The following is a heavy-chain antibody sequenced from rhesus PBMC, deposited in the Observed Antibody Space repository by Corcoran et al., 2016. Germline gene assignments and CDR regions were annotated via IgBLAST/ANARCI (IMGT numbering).Heavy chain of an antibody. V-gene: IGHV4-76*01. D-gene: IGHD1-20*01. Sequence: QVQLQESGPGLVKPSETLSLTCAVSGASVSGGFDWTWIRQPPGKGLEWVWYISGSSGNTDYSPSVKNRVTISKDTSKNQFSLLLTSVTAADTAVYYCARSRAGTTWANDYWGQGVLVTVSS. J-gene: IGHJ4*01. CDR1: GASVSGGFD. CDR3: ARSRAGTTWANDY. CDR2: ISGSSGNT.